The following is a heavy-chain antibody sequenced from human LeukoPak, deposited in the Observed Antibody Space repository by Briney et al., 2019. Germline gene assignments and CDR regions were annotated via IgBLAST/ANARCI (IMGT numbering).Heavy chain of an antibody. CDR3: ASSRGKYYYDTSGHYYVDSFDF. CDR1: GGSISSYY. V-gene: IGHV4-59*01. D-gene: IGHD3-22*01. Sequence: SETLSLTCTVSGGSISSYYWSWIRQPPGKGLEWIGYISYSGNTNRNPSLKSRVIMSVDTSKNQFSLKLSSVTAADTAVYYCASSRGKYYYDTSGHYYVDSFDFWGQGTLVTVSS. J-gene: IGHJ4*02. CDR2: ISYSGNT.